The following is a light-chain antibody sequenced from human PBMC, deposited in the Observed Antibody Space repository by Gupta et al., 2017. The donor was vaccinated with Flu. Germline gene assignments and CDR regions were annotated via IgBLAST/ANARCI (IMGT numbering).Light chain of an antibody. CDR2: DVS. Sequence: ISCTGSISNVGGFYDVSCYQHPPGKATNLMLCDVSKRPSGVSKRFSCYKSGTTASPNITVLEAEDEADYYCSSYKNTKILCVFGGWTKLTVL. V-gene: IGLV2-14*03. CDR1: ISNVGGFYD. CDR3: SSYKNTKILCV. J-gene: IGLJ2*01.